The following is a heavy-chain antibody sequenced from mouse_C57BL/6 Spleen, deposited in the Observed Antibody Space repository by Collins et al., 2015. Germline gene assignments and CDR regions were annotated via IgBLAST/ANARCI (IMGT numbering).Heavy chain of an antibody. J-gene: IGHJ2*01. CDR2: IDPENGDT. Sequence: EVQLQQSGAELVRSGASVKLSCTASGFNIKDYYMHWVKQRPEQGLEWIGWIDPENGDTEYAPKFQGKATMTADTSSNTAYLQLSSLTSEDTAVYYCNAKGIYDGYFHYFDYWGQGTTLTVSS. D-gene: IGHD2-3*01. V-gene: IGHV14-4*02. CDR3: NAKGIYDGYFHYFDY. CDR1: GFNIKDYY.